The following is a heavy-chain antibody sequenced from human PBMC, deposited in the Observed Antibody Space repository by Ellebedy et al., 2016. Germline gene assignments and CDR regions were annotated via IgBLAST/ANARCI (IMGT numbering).Heavy chain of an antibody. Sequence: ASVKVSCKASGYTFTSYGISWVRQAPGQGLEWMGWISAYNGNTNYAQNLQGRVTMTTDTSTSTAYMELRRLRSDDTAVYYCARASAVAGRFDYWGQGTLVTVSS. CDR2: ISAYNGNT. D-gene: IGHD6-19*01. V-gene: IGHV1-18*01. CDR1: GYTFTSYG. CDR3: ARASAVAGRFDY. J-gene: IGHJ4*02.